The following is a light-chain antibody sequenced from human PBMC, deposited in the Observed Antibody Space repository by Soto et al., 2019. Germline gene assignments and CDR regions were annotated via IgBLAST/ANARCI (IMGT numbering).Light chain of an antibody. CDR1: QSISSW. Sequence: DIQMTQSHSTLSASVGDRVTITCRASQSISSWLAWYQQKPGKAPKLLIYKASSLESGVPSRFSGSGSGTEFTLTISSLQPDDFATYYCQQYNSYPSFGGGTKAEIK. J-gene: IGKJ4*01. V-gene: IGKV1-5*03. CDR2: KAS. CDR3: QQYNSYPS.